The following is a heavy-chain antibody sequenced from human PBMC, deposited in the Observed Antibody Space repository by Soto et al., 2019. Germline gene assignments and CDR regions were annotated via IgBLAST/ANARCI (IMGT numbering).Heavy chain of an antibody. J-gene: IGHJ4*02. D-gene: IGHD2-2*01. Sequence: GGSLRLSCAASGFTFSSYAMSWGRQAPGKGLEWVSAISGSGGSTYYADSVKGRFTISRDNSKNTLYLQMNSLRAEDTAVYYCAKEKGYCSSTSCYIPYDYWGQGTLVTVSS. CDR2: ISGSGGST. V-gene: IGHV3-23*01. CDR3: AKEKGYCSSTSCYIPYDY. CDR1: GFTFSSYA.